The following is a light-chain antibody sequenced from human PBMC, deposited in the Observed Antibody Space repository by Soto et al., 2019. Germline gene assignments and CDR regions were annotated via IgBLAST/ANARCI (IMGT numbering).Light chain of an antibody. V-gene: IGKV3-20*01. CDR1: QSVSSNY. CDR3: QQYGSAPWT. J-gene: IGKJ1*01. Sequence: ENVLTQSPGTLSLSPGESATLSCRASQSVSSNYVAWYQQKTGQAPRLLVYGESGRATGIPDRFSGSGSGTDLNLTISRLEPEDFAVYYCQQYGSAPWTCGQGTKVDIK. CDR2: GES.